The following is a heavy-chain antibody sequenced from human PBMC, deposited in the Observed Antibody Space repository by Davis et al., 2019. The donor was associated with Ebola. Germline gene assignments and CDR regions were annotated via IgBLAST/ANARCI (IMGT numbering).Heavy chain of an antibody. CDR1: GGSISSGDYY. Sequence: MPSETLSLTCTVSGGSISSGDYYWSWIRQPPGKGLEWIGYIYYSGSTYYNPSLKSRVTISVDTSKNQFSLKLSSVTAADTAVYYCASSSGYYSPHFDYWGQGTLVTVSS. CDR2: IYYSGST. D-gene: IGHD3-22*01. CDR3: ASSSGYYSPHFDY. V-gene: IGHV4-30-4*01. J-gene: IGHJ4*02.